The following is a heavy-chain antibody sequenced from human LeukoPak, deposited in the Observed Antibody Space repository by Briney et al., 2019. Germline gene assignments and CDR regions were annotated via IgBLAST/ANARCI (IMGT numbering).Heavy chain of an antibody. CDR1: GFTFSSYW. V-gene: IGHV3-7*01. Sequence: GGSLRLPCAASGFTFSSYWMSWVRQAPGKGLEWVANIKQDGSEKYYVDSVKGRFTISRDNAKNSLYLQMNSLRAEDTAVYYCARGPFPDYYYYYGMDVWGQGTTVTVSS. J-gene: IGHJ6*02. CDR2: IKQDGSEK. D-gene: IGHD3-16*01. CDR3: ARGPFPDYYYYYGMDV.